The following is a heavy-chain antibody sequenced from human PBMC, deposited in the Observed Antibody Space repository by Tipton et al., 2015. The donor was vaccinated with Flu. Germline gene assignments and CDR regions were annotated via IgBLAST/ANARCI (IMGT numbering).Heavy chain of an antibody. CDR3: ARVAPVGIFGVVPPYWYFDL. V-gene: IGHV4-39*07. CDR2: IYYSGST. D-gene: IGHD3-3*01. CDR1: GGSISSSSYY. Sequence: TLSLTCTASGGSISSSSYYWGWIRQPPGKGLEWIGSIYYSGSTYYNPSLKSRVTISVDTSKNQFSLKLSSVTAADTAVYYCARVAPVGIFGVVPPYWYFDLWGRGTLVTVSS. J-gene: IGHJ2*01.